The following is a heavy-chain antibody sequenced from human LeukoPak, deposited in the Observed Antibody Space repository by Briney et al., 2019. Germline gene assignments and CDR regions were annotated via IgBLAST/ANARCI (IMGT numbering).Heavy chain of an antibody. J-gene: IGHJ6*03. D-gene: IGHD5-12*01. CDR1: GGTFSSYA. Sequence: GASVKVSCKASGGTFSSYAISWVRQAPGQGLEWVGGIIPIFGTANYAQKFQGRVTITTDESTSTAYMELSSLRSEDTAVYYCARGPDIVATITRFGTYYYYMDVWGKGTTVTVSS. CDR2: IIPIFGTA. CDR3: ARGPDIVATITRFGTYYYYMDV. V-gene: IGHV1-69*05.